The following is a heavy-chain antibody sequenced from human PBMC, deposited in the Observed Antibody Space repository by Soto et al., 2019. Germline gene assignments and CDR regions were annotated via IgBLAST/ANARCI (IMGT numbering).Heavy chain of an antibody. CDR1: GFTFSSYS. Sequence: GGSLRLSCTASGFTFSSYSMNWVRQAPGEGLEWVSSISSSSSYIYYADSVKGRFTISRDNAKNSLYLQMNSLRAEDTAVYYCARDHIYSNYAWFDPWGQGTMVTVSS. V-gene: IGHV3-21*01. J-gene: IGHJ5*02. CDR3: ARDHIYSNYAWFDP. CDR2: ISSSSSYI. D-gene: IGHD4-4*01.